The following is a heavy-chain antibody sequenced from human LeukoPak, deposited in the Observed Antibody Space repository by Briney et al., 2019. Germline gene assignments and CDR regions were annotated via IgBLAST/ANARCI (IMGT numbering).Heavy chain of an antibody. CDR2: ISSGGSTT. CDR3: ARSIRAAGVNS. J-gene: IGHJ4*02. CDR1: GFTVSSNY. D-gene: IGHD6-13*01. Sequence: GGSLRLSCAASGFTVSSNYMSWVRQAPGKGLEWVSGISSGGSTTYYADSVKGRFTITRDNSKNTAYLQMDSLRAEDTVIYYCARSIRAAGVNSWGQGTLVTVSS. V-gene: IGHV3-53*01.